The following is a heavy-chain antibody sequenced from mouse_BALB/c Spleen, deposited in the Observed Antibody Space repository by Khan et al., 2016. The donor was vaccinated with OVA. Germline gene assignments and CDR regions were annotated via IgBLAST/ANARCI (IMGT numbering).Heavy chain of an antibody. CDR3: ARNYDYDEGRAY. J-gene: IGHJ3*01. Sequence: QVQLKESGPGLVQPSQSLSITCTVSGFSLTTYGVHWVRQSPGKGLEWLGVIWSGGSTDYNAAFISRLKLHKDNSKSQAFFKMNSLQANYTAIYYWARNYDYDEGRAYWGQGTLVTVSA. CDR1: GFSLTTYG. CDR2: IWSGGST. D-gene: IGHD2-4*01. V-gene: IGHV2-2*02.